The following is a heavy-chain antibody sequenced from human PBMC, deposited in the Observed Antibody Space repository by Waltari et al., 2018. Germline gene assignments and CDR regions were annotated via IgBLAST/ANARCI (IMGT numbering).Heavy chain of an antibody. CDR3: ARAGAVRGRYYFDY. D-gene: IGHD3-10*01. CDR2: INPGGGST. J-gene: IGHJ4*02. Sequence: QVQLVQSGAEVKKPGDSVNVSCKASGYIFTTYYGHWVRQAPGQGLEWMGIINPGGGSTRNAQKLQGRVTMTRDTSTSTVHMELSSLRSEDTDVYYCARAGAVRGRYYFDYWGQGSLVTVSS. V-gene: IGHV1-46*04. CDR1: GYIFTTYY.